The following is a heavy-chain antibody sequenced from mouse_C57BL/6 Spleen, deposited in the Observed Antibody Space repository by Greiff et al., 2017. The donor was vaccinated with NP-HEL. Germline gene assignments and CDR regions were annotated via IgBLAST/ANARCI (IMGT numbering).Heavy chain of an antibody. CDR1: GYSITSGYY. J-gene: IGHJ1*03. CDR2: ISYDGSN. Sequence: EVQVVESGPGLVKPSQSLSLTCSVTGYSITSGYYWNWIRQFPGNKLEWMGYISYDGSNNYNPSLKNRISITRDTSKNQFFLKLNSVTTEDTATYYCARYDYYGSVWYFDVWGTGTTVTVAS. CDR3: ARYDYYGSVWYFDV. D-gene: IGHD1-1*01. V-gene: IGHV3-6*01.